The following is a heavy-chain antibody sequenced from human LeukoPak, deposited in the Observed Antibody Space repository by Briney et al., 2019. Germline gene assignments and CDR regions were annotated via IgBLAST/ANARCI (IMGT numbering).Heavy chain of an antibody. V-gene: IGHV3-64D*08. J-gene: IGHJ4*02. D-gene: IGHD3-3*01. Sequence: GGSLRLSCSASGFTFSSYAMHWVRQAPGKGLEYVSAISSNGGSTYYADSVKGRFTIPRDNAKNTLYLQMSSLRAEDTAVYYCARDAFGVDKSPFWGQGTLVTVSS. CDR1: GFTFSSYA. CDR3: ARDAFGVDKSPF. CDR2: ISSNGGST.